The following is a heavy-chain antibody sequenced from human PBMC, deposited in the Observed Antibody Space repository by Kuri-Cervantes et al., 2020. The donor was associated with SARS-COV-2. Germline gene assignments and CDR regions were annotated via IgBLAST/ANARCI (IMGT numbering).Heavy chain of an antibody. CDR3: ARDIVGAPYYYYYMDV. Sequence: ASVKVSCKASGYTFTSYYMHWVRQAPGQGLEWMGIINPSGGSTSYAQKFQGRVTMTRDTSTSTVYMELSSLRSDDTAVYYCARDIVGAPYYYYYMDVWAKGQWSPSP. J-gene: IGHJ6*03. V-gene: IGHV1-46*01. D-gene: IGHD1-26*01. CDR1: GYTFTSYY. CDR2: INPSGGST.